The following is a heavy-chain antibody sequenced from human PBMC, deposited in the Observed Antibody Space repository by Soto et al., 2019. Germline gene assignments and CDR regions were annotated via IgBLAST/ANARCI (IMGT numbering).Heavy chain of an antibody. Sequence: GSLRLSCAASGVSVSSYAMTWFRKAPGKGLEWVSAISGSGGSTYYADSVKGRFTISRDNSKNTLYLQMNSLRAEDTAVYYCAKHINRITMIVVVILDYWGQGTLVTVSS. CDR2: ISGSGGST. D-gene: IGHD3-22*01. CDR3: AKHINRITMIVVVILDY. J-gene: IGHJ4*02. V-gene: IGHV3-23*01. CDR1: GVSVSSYA.